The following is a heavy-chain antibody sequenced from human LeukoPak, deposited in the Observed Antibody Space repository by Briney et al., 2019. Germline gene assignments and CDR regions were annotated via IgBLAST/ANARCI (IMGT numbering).Heavy chain of an antibody. Sequence: GSLRLSCAASGFTFSDFYMSWVRQAPGKGLEWVSAISGRDESTYYADSVKGRFTISRDNSKSTLYLQMSSLRAEDTAVYHCAKVTGTTNYWGQGTLVTVSS. CDR2: ISGRDEST. CDR1: GFTFSDFY. D-gene: IGHD1-1*01. V-gene: IGHV3-23*01. CDR3: AKVTGTTNY. J-gene: IGHJ4*02.